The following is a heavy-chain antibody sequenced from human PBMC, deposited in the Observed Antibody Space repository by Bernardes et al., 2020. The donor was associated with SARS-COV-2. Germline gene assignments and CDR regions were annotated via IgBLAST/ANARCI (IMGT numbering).Heavy chain of an antibody. J-gene: IGHJ6*02. D-gene: IGHD6-13*01. CDR1: GFTFSSYG. V-gene: IGHV3-33*01. CDR3: ARDRVSSSSWYGDYYYYYGMDV. Sequence: GGSLRLSCAASGFTFSSYGMHWVRQAPGKGLEWVAVIWYDGSNKYYADSVKGRFTISRDNSKNTLYLQMNSLRAEDTAVYYCARDRVSSSSWYGDYYYYYGMDVWGQGTTVTVSS. CDR2: IWYDGSNK.